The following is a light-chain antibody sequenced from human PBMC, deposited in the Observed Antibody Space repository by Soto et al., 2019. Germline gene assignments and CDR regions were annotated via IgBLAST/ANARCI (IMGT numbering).Light chain of an antibody. CDR1: QSVSSSF. V-gene: IGKV3-20*01. Sequence: EIVLTQSPGTLSLSPGERATLSCRASQSVSSSFVAWYQQKPGQAPRLLIYRVSNRATGIPDRFSGSGSGTDFTLTINRLEPDDFAVYYCQQYGSSPFTFGPGTKVDIK. CDR2: RVS. CDR3: QQYGSSPFT. J-gene: IGKJ3*01.